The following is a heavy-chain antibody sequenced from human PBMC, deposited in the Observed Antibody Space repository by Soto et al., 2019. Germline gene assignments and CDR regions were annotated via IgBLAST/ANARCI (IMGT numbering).Heavy chain of an antibody. J-gene: IGHJ5*02. V-gene: IGHV4-59*01. CDR3: ARDRWFDP. Sequence: SETLSLTCTVCGGSISPYYWSWIRQPPGKGLEWIGYIYYTGSTHYNPSLESRATISVDTSKNQFSLELTSVTAADTAVYYCARDRWFDPWGQGTLVTVSS. CDR1: GGSISPYY. CDR2: IYYTGST.